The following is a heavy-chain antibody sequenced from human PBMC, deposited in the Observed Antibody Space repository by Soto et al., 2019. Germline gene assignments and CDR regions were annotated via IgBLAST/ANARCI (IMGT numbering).Heavy chain of an antibody. CDR1: GFTFNTYV. Sequence: GGSLRLSCAASGFTFNTYVMTWVRQAPGKGLEWVSSISGSAGSTFYADSAKGRFTVSRDTSKNTLYLQMNNLRADDTAEYYCARTFYSESGGYYYWGQGALVTVSS. CDR3: ARTFYSESGGYYY. D-gene: IGHD3-22*01. V-gene: IGHV3-23*01. CDR2: ISGSAGST. J-gene: IGHJ4*02.